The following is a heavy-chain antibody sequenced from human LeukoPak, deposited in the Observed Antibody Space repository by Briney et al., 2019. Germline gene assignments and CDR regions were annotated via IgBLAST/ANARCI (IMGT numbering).Heavy chain of an antibody. CDR1: KFTFSDYS. Sequence: PGGSLRLSCAASKFTFSDYSMSWVRQAPRKGLEWVSYISSSGSTIYYADSVKGRFTISRDNAKNSLYLQMISLRAEDTAFYYCASSRTERGYSFGYGYWGQGTLVTVSS. CDR2: ISSSGSTI. CDR3: ASSRTERGYSFGYGY. J-gene: IGHJ4*02. V-gene: IGHV3-48*04. D-gene: IGHD5-18*01.